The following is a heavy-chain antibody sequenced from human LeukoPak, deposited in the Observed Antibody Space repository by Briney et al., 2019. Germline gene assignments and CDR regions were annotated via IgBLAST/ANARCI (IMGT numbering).Heavy chain of an antibody. D-gene: IGHD3-22*01. CDR3: AKDSNYDSSGYLDY. V-gene: IGHV3-23*01. J-gene: IGHJ4*02. CDR1: GFTFSSYG. Sequence: PGGSLRLPCASSGFTFSSYGMSWVRQAPGKGLEWFSAISGSGGSTYYADSVKGRFTIPRDNSKNTLYLQMNSLRAEDTAVYYCAKDSNYDSSGYLDYWGQGTLVTVSS. CDR2: ISGSGGST.